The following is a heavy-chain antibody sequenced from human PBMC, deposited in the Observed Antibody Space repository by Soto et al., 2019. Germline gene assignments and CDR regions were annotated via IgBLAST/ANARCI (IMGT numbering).Heavy chain of an antibody. J-gene: IGHJ4*02. D-gene: IGHD1-20*01. CDR3: ARATYNWNHEY. CDR2: XXXXXXXX. Sequence: GGSLRLSCAVSGFPLEKYGMNWVRQAPGKGXXXXXXXXXXXXXXXXADSVKGRFTISRDNARNSLYLQMSRLGVDDTALYFCARATYNWNHEYWGQGTQVTVSS. V-gene: IGHV3-21*01. CDR1: GFPLEKYG.